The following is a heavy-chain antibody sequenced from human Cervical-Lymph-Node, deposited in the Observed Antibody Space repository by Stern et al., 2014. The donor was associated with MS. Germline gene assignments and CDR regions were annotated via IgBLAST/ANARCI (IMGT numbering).Heavy chain of an antibody. Sequence: VQLMQSGGGLVQPGGSLRLSCAASGFSVRGTYMAWVRQGPGKGLEWVSAIFSGETTYYGDSVKGRFTISRDSSKNTLHLQMNTLRVEDTAVYYCATVVLTAPYGMDVWGHGTTVTVSS. CDR1: GFSVRGTY. J-gene: IGHJ6*02. V-gene: IGHV3-66*01. CDR2: IFSGETT. D-gene: IGHD2-21*02. CDR3: ATVVLTAPYGMDV.